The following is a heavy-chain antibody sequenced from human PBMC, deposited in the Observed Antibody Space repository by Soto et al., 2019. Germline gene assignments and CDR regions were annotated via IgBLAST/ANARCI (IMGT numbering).Heavy chain of an antibody. V-gene: IGHV1-18*01. D-gene: IGHD3-22*01. CDR3: ARRYYDSSGYYYAH. CDR1: GYTFTSYG. CDR2: ISAYNGNT. J-gene: IGHJ4*02. Sequence: APVKVSCKASGYTFTSYGISLVRQAPGQGLEWMGWISAYNGNTNYAQKLQGRVTMTTDTSTSTAYMELRSLRSDDTAVYYCARRYYDSSGYYYAHWGQGTLVTVSS.